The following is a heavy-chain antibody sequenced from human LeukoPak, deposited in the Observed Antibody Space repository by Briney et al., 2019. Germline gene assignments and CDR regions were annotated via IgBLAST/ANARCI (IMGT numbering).Heavy chain of an antibody. V-gene: IGHV1-69*04. CDR3: ARGCYDFWSGYYTEDGFDY. D-gene: IGHD3-3*01. CDR2: IIPILGIA. J-gene: IGHJ4*02. Sequence: SVKVSCKASGGTFSSYAISWVRQAPGQGLEWMGRIIPILGIANYAQKFQGRVTITADKSTSTAYMELSSLRSEDTAVYYCARGCYDFWSGYYTEDGFDYRGQGTLVTVSS. CDR1: GGTFSSYA.